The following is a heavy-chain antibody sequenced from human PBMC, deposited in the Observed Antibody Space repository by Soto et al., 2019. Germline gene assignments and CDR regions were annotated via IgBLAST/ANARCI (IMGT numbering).Heavy chain of an antibody. J-gene: IGHJ3*01. CDR3: TKEKSVMNSGYDAFDL. D-gene: IGHD5-12*01. CDR1: GFSFSAFE. Sequence: GGSLRLSCAASGFSFSAFEMNWVRQAPGKGPEWVAHIKSGGSFTLYAASVKGRFTISRDDADNSLYLQMNRLRAEDTALYYCTKEKSVMNSGYDAFDLWGRGTMVTVS. CDR2: IKSGGSFT. V-gene: IGHV3-48*03.